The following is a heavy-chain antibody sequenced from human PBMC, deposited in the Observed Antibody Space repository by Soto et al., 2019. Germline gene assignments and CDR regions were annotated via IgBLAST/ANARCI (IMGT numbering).Heavy chain of an antibody. CDR3: ARMYGGYDGEVYYFDY. CDR1: GYTFTSYG. Sequence: GASVKVSCKASGYTFTSYGISWVRQAPGQGLEWMGWISAYNGSTNYAQKLQGRVTMTTDTSTSTAYMELRSLRSDDTAVYYCARMYGGYDGEVYYFDYWGQGTLVTVSS. J-gene: IGHJ4*02. V-gene: IGHV1-18*01. D-gene: IGHD5-12*01. CDR2: ISAYNGST.